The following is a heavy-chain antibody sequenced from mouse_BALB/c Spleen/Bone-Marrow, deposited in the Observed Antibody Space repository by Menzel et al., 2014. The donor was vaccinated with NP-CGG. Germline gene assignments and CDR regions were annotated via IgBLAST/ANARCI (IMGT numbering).Heavy chain of an antibody. D-gene: IGHD2-1*01. CDR3: SRRVYGNYYFDY. CDR2: IYWDDDK. CDR1: GFSLHTSGMG. J-gene: IGHJ2*01. V-gene: IGHV8-12*01. Sequence: QVTLKESGPGILQPSQTLSLTCSFSGFSLHTSGMGVSWIRQPSGKGLEWLAHIYWDDDKRYNPSLKSRLAISKDTSSNQVFLKITGVDTADTATYYCSRRVYGNYYFDYWGQGTTLTVSS.